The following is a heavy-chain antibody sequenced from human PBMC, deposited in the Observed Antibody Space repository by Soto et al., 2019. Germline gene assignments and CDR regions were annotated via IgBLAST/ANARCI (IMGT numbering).Heavy chain of an antibody. D-gene: IGHD3-22*01. Sequence: QVQLLQSGAEVKEPGASVRVSCKASGYTFNNYAVSWVRQAPGQGLEWMGWYNPVIAYGQSAKKFQGRVSMTTDTSTNPAYMKLQSRRSDDTAVNYCARNSSDFYGWLDPWGQGTLVTVSS. V-gene: IGHV1-18*04. J-gene: IGHJ5*02. CDR1: GYTFNNYA. CDR3: ARNSSDFYGWLDP. CDR2: YNPVIAYG.